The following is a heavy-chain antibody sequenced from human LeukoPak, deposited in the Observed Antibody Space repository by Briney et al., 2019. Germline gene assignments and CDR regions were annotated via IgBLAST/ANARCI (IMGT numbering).Heavy chain of an antibody. CDR3: ARDRDTVRPYYYYAMDV. Sequence: SETLSLTCTASGGSISGYYWSWIRQPAGKGLEWIGRIYASGSTNYNPSLKSRVTMSVDTSKNQFSLKLSSVTAADTAVYYCARDRDTVRPYYYYAMDVWGQGTTVTVSS. J-gene: IGHJ6*02. V-gene: IGHV4-4*07. CDR1: GGSISGYY. CDR2: IYASGST. D-gene: IGHD4-17*01.